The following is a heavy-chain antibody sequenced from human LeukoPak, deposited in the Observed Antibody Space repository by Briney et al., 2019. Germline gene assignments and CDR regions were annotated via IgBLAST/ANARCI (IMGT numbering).Heavy chain of an antibody. CDR2: IIPIFGTA. D-gene: IGHD2-15*01. V-gene: IGHV1-69*05. Sequence: SVKVSCKASGYTFTSYDINWVRQATGQGLEWMGRIIPIFGTANYAQKFQGRVTITTDESTSTAYMELSSLRSEDTAVYYCARDPGGYCSGGSCFVPYYFDYWGQGTLVTVSS. CDR1: GYTFTSYD. J-gene: IGHJ4*02. CDR3: ARDPGGYCSGGSCFVPYYFDY.